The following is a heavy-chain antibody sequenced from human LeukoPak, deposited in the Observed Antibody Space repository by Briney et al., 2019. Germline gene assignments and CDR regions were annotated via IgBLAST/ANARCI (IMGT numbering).Heavy chain of an antibody. D-gene: IGHD1-26*01. CDR1: GGSISSSSYY. CDR2: IYYSGST. Sequence: PSETLSLTCTVSGGSISSSSYYWGWIRQPPGKGLEWIGSIYYSGSTYYNPSLKRRVTISVDTSKNQFSLKLSSVTAADTAVYYCARLSGRVDYWGQGTLVTVSS. CDR3: ARLSGRVDY. J-gene: IGHJ4*02. V-gene: IGHV4-39*01.